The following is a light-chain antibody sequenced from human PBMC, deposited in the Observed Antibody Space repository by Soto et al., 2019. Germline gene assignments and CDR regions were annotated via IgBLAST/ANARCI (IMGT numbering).Light chain of an antibody. CDR3: QQYNSYSPGT. J-gene: IGKJ2*01. V-gene: IGKV3-20*01. Sequence: EIVLTQSPGTLSLSPGERATLSCRASQSVSSNYLAWYQQKPGQAPRLLIYSASSRATGIPDRFSGSGSGTDFILTISRLEPEDFATYYCQQYNSYSPGTFGQGTKLEIK. CDR1: QSVSSNY. CDR2: SAS.